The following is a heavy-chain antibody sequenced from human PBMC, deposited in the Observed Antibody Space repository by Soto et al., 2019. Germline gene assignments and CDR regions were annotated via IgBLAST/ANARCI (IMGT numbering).Heavy chain of an antibody. J-gene: IGHJ4*02. CDR1: GFSLTTSGVG. CDR3: AHSRGYGNSPTLDY. V-gene: IGHV2-5*01. Sequence: QITLKESGPTLVNPTQTLTLTCTFSGFSLTTSGVGVAWIRQPPGKALEWLALIYYNDEKRYSPSLSCRLTITKDTSKNQVVLTMTNMDPVDTATYSCAHSRGYGNSPTLDYWGQGTLVTVSS. D-gene: IGHD5-18*01. CDR2: IYYNDEK.